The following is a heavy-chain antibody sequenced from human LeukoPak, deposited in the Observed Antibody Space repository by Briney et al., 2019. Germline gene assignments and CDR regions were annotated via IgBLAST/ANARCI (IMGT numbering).Heavy chain of an antibody. CDR3: ARLNWDDGEVSGFDQ. CDR1: GFSFRNSW. Sequence: GGSLRLSCAASGFSFRNSWMSWVRQAPGKGLEGVANIKQDATEIYYADSVKGRLTISRDNARKSLFLQMSILRVEDTALYYCARLNWDDGEVSGFDQWGQGILVTVSS. J-gene: IGHJ5*02. V-gene: IGHV3-7*01. CDR2: IKQDATEI. D-gene: IGHD1-26*01.